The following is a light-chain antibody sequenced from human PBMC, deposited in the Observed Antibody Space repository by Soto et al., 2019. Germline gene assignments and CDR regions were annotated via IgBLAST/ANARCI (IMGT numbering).Light chain of an antibody. CDR3: CSYAGSYTWV. V-gene: IGLV2-11*01. J-gene: IGLJ3*02. CDR2: AVS. CDR1: SSDVGGYDY. Sequence: QSALTQPRSVSGSPGQSVTISCTGTSSDVGGYDYVSWYHQHPGRAPKLMIYAVSQRPSGVPDRFSGSKSGNTASLTISGLQAEDEADYCCCSYAGSYTWVFGGGTQLTVL.